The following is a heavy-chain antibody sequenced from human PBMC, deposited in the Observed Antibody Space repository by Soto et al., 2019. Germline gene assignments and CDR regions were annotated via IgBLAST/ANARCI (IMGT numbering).Heavy chain of an antibody. CDR1: GFTFTSYA. Sequence: EVQLLDSGGGLVQPGGSLRLSCAASGFTFTSYAMSWVRQAPDKGLEWVSSISRSGDNIYYADSVKGRFTIARDDSKNTLYLPMNTLRAENTAVYYCGITYPCNYWGQGTLVTVS. CDR2: ISRSGDNI. J-gene: IGHJ4*02. CDR3: GITYPCNY. D-gene: IGHD3-10*01. V-gene: IGHV3-23*01.